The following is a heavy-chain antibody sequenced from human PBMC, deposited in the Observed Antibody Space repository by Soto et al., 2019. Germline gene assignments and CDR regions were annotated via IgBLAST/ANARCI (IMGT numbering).Heavy chain of an antibody. V-gene: IGHV4-34*01. CDR1: GGSLSGYQ. J-gene: IGHJ6*03. Sequence: QVQLQQWGAGLLKPSETLSLTCAVNGGSLSGYQWIWIRQTPGKGLEWIGEINDSGNINYNPSLKSRVTIFLDTPKKQISLKLNSVTAADSAVYYCARGLILWFGELSRRGGYYYYMDVWAKGTTVTVSS. D-gene: IGHD3-10*01. CDR2: INDSGNI. CDR3: ARGLILWFGELSRRGGYYYYMDV.